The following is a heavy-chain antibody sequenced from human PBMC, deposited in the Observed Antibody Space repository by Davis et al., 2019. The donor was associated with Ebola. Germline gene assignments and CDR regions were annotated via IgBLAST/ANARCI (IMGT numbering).Heavy chain of an antibody. CDR1: GGTFSSYA. D-gene: IGHD6-6*01. Sequence: SVKVSCKASGGTFSSYAICWVRQAPGQGLEWMGGIIPILGIANYAQKFQGRVTITADESTSTAYMELSSLRSEDTAVYYCASGLVRGESYWYFDLWGRGTLVTVSS. V-gene: IGHV1-69*10. J-gene: IGHJ2*01. CDR3: ASGLVRGESYWYFDL. CDR2: IIPILGIA.